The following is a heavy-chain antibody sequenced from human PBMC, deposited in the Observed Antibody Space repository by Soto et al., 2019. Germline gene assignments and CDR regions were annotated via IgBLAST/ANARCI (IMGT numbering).Heavy chain of an antibody. CDR1: GDSCGSGGYF. CDR3: ARTDSAGRWAAWY. V-gene: IGHV4-61*03. Sequence: SETLSLTCAVPGDSCGSGGYFWSWILQSPGKGLEWIGHIHNSVNTEYNPPLRGRVTISVDTSKNHFSLNLRSVTAADTAIYYCARTDSAGRWAAWYWGQGTLVTVSS. D-gene: IGHD6-13*01. J-gene: IGHJ1*01. CDR2: IHNSVNT.